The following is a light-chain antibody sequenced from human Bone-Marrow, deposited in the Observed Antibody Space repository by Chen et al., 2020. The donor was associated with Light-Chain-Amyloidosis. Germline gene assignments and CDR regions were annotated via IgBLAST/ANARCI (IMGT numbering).Light chain of an antibody. Sequence: QSALTQPASVSGSPGQSITISCTGTSSDVGGDNHVSWYQQHPDKAPKLMINDVTNRPSWVPVRLSGSKSDDTASLTISWLQTEDEADYFCSSYTITNPLVFGSGTRFTVL. J-gene: IGLJ1*01. V-gene: IGLV2-14*01. CDR1: SSDVGGDNH. CDR2: DVT. CDR3: SSYTITNPLV.